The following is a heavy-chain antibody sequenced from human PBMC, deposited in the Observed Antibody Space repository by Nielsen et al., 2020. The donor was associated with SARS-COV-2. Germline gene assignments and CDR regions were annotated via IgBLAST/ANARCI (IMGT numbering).Heavy chain of an antibody. V-gene: IGHV3-30*04. CDR2: ISYDGSNK. J-gene: IGHJ4*02. D-gene: IGHD5-12*01. Sequence: GESLKISCAASGFTFSSYAMHWVRQAPGKGLEWVAVISYDGSNKYYADSVKGRFTISRDNSKNTLYLQMNSLRAEDTAVYYCVTSGYELYYFDYWGQGTLVTVSS. CDR3: VTSGYELYYFDY. CDR1: GFTFSSYA.